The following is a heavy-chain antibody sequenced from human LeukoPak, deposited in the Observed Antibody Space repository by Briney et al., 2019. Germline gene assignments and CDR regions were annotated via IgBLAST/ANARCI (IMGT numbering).Heavy chain of an antibody. D-gene: IGHD1-26*01. J-gene: IGHJ5*02. Sequence: PSEILSLTCTVSGGSISSYYWSWIRQPPGKGLEWIGYIYYSGSTNYNPSLKSRVTISVDTSKNQFSLKLSSVTAADTAVYYCAREPYSGANWFDPWGQGTLVTVSS. V-gene: IGHV4-59*01. CDR3: AREPYSGANWFDP. CDR1: GGSISSYY. CDR2: IYYSGST.